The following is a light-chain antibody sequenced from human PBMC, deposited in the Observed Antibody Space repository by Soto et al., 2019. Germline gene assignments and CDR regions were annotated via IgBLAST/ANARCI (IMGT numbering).Light chain of an antibody. CDR3: IQFSHFPRT. CDR1: QSLVYSDGNTY. J-gene: IGKJ1*01. V-gene: IGKV2-24*01. Sequence: VLTQTPLSSPVTLGQPASISCRSSQSLVYSDGNTYLSWLQQRPAQPPRLLIYQVSNRFSGVPDRFSGSGAGTDFTLKISRVEAEDVGVYSHIQFSHFPRTVGQGTKVEIK. CDR2: QVS.